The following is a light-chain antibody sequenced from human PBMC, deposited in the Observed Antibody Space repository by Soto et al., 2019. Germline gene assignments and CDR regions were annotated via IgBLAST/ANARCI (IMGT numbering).Light chain of an antibody. Sequence: QSALTQPASVSGSPGQSITISCTGTSSDVGGYNYVSWYQQHPGKAPKLMIYDVSNRPSGVSIRFSGSKSGNSASLSLSGLEAEVEADYYCSSYTSSSTLVFGGGTKHTVL. CDR2: DVS. V-gene: IGLV2-14*03. J-gene: IGLJ2*01. CDR3: SSYTSSSTLV. CDR1: SSDVGGYNY.